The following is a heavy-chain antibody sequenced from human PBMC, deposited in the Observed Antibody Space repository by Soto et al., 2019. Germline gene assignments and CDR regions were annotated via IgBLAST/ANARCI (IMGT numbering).Heavy chain of an antibody. D-gene: IGHD3-3*01. CDR3: AHRILRTVFGLVTTTAIYFDF. J-gene: IGHJ4*02. V-gene: IGHV2-5*02. CDR1: GFSLTTSGVG. CDR2: MYWDDDK. Sequence: QITLNESGPTVVKPAETLTLTCTFSGFSLTTSGVGVGWIRQSPGKAPEWLALMYWDDDKRYSASLKSRLTITEDTSQNQVVLTMASVAPADTATYYCAHRILRTVFGLVTTTAIYFDFWGQGTPVVVSS.